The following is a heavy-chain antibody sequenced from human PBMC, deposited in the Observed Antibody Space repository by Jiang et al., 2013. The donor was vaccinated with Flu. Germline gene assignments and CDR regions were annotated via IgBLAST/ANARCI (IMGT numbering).Heavy chain of an antibody. Sequence: SYWIVWVRQMPGKGLEWMGITYPGDSDTRYSPSFQGQVTISVDKSITTAYLQWSSLKASDTAMYYCARRGMGYCTSASCDAPSHDAFEIWGQGTMVTVTS. CDR1: SYW. CDR3: ARRGMGYCTSASCDAPSHDAFEI. D-gene: IGHD2-2*01. V-gene: IGHV5-51*01. J-gene: IGHJ3*02. CDR2: TYPGDSDT.